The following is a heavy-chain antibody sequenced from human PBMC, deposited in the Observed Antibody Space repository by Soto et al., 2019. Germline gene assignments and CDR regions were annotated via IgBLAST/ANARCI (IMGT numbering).Heavy chain of an antibody. CDR2: IYYSGST. J-gene: IGHJ5*02. CDR1: GGSISSGGYY. V-gene: IGHV4-31*03. CDR3: AGGDTTRDYDIFTFDP. Sequence: QVQLQESGPGLVKPSQTLSLTCTVSGGSISSGGYYWSWIRQHPGKGLEWIGYIYYSGSTYYNPSLKSRVTISVDTSKYQFPLKVSSVTAADTAVYYCAGGDTTRDYDIFTFDPWGQGTLVTVSS. D-gene: IGHD3-9*01.